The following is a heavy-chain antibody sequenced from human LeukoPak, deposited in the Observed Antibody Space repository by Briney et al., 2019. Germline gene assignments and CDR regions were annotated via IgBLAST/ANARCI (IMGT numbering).Heavy chain of an antibody. V-gene: IGHV4-59*01. CDR1: GGSISSYY. CDR3: ARGSYDLGYYFGY. CDR2: IYYSGST. D-gene: IGHD3-3*01. J-gene: IGHJ4*02. Sequence: SETLSLTCTVSGGSISSYYWSWIRQPPGKGLEWIGYIYYSGSTNYNPSLKSRVTISVDTSKNQFSLKLSSVTAADAAVYYCARGSYDLGYYFGYWGQGTLVTVSS.